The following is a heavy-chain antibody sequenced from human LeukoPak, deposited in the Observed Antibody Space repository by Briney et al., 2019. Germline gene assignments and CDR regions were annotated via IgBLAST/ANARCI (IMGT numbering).Heavy chain of an antibody. CDR3: GIGRKFDWLLCHH. CDR2: FDPEGGET. J-gene: IGHJ5*02. Sequence: SEKVSCKISGYTLTDVSMHWVRQAPGKGLEWMGGFDPEGGETIYAQKFQGRVTMTEDPSADTAYMELRSLSSEDTAVYYCGIGRKFDWLLCHHWGQGTLVTVSS. CDR1: GYTLTDVS. V-gene: IGHV1-24*01. D-gene: IGHD3-9*01.